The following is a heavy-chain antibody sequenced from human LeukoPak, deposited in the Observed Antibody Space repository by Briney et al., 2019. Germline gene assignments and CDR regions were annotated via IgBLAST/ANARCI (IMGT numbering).Heavy chain of an antibody. Sequence: SETLSLTCTVSGASISGYYWSWIRQPPGKGLEWIGYIYHTGSTNYNPSLKSRVTLSLDTSRKQFSLKLSSVTAADTAVYYCARIMNYGAYLYYGLDVWGQGTTVTVSS. CDR3: ARIMNYGAYLYYGLDV. CDR2: IYHTGST. V-gene: IGHV4-59*01. J-gene: IGHJ6*02. D-gene: IGHD4-17*01. CDR1: GASISGYY.